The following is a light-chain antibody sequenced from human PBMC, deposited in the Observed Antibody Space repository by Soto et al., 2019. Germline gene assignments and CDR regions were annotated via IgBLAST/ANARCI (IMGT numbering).Light chain of an antibody. J-gene: IGKJ5*01. CDR1: QTIRKY. CDR3: QQRYTTPVT. V-gene: IGKV1-39*01. Sequence: DIQMTQSPSSLSASVGDSVTITCRASQTIRKYLNWYRQKAGKAPELLIHSASTLQTGVPSRFSGSGSGTDFALTITSLQPEDFATYYCQQRYTTPVTFGQGTRLEIK. CDR2: SAS.